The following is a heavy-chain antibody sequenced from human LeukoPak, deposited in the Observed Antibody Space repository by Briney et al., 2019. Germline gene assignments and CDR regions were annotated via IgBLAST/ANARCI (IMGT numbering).Heavy chain of an antibody. CDR1: GFTFSSYA. V-gene: IGHV3-9*03. Sequence: GGSLRLSCAASGFTFSSYAMSWVRQAPGKGLEWVSGISWDSDNTVYADSVKGRFTVSRENAKNSLSLQLNSLRPEDMALYYCAKGNSGSHRRGALDVWGQGTLVIVSS. CDR2: ISWDSDNT. D-gene: IGHD6-19*01. CDR3: AKGNSGSHRRGALDV. J-gene: IGHJ3*01.